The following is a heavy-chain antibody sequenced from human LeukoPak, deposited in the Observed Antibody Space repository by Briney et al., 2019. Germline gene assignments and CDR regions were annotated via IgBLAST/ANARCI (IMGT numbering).Heavy chain of an antibody. D-gene: IGHD5-18*01. V-gene: IGHV1-46*03. CDR2: INPSGGST. Sequence: ASVKVSCKASGYTFTSYYMHWVQQAPGQGLEWMGIINPSGGSTSYAQKFQGTVTLTRDTHTRTVYMELSRLSSEDTAVYYCARDGDTAMVKGFDPWGQGTLVTVSS. CDR1: GYTFTSYY. CDR3: ARDGDTAMVKGFDP. J-gene: IGHJ5*02.